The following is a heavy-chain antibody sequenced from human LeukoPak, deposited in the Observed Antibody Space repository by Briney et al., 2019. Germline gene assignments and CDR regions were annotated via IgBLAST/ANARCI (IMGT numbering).Heavy chain of an antibody. CDR2: IVPIFGTA. Sequence: GSSVKVSCKASGGTFSSYAISWVRQAPGQGLEWMGGIVPIFGTANYAQKFQGRVTITADESTSTAYMELSSLRSEDTAVYYCARGGWNGGNPGRVLVGDYGAQGTLVPVSS. J-gene: IGHJ4*02. V-gene: IGHV1-69*01. CDR1: GGTFSSYA. CDR3: ARGGWNGGNPGRVLVGDY. D-gene: IGHD4-23*01.